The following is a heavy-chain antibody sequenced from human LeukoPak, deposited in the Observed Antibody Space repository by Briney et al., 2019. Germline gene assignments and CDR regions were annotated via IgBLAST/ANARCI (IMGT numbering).Heavy chain of an antibody. CDR2: INHSGST. Sequence: SETLSLTCAVYGGSFSGYYWSWIRQPPGKGLEWIGEINHSGSTNYNPSLKSRVTISVDTSKNQFSLKLSSVTAADTAVYYCARAAIEWYFDYWGQGTLVTVPS. V-gene: IGHV4-34*01. CDR1: GGSFSGYY. D-gene: IGHD5-18*01. J-gene: IGHJ4*02. CDR3: ARAAIEWYFDY.